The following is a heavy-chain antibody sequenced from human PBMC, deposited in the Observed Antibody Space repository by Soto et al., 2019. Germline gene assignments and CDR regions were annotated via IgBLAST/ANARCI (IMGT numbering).Heavy chain of an antibody. D-gene: IGHD2-15*01. J-gene: IGHJ4*02. CDR3: AREYCSGGSCYYYFDY. CDR1: GGTFSSYA. Sequence: QVQQVQSGAEVKKPGSSVKVSCKASGGTFSSYAISWVRQAPGQGLEWMGGIIPIFGTANYAQKFQGRVTITADESTSTAYMELSSLRSEDTAVYYCAREYCSGGSCYYYFDYWGQGTLVTVSS. V-gene: IGHV1-69*01. CDR2: IIPIFGTA.